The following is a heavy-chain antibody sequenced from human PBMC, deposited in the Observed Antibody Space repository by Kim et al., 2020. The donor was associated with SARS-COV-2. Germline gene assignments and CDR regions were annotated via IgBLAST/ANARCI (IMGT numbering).Heavy chain of an antibody. CDR2: ISWNSGSI. CDR3: AKEGRGVLWFGEFTEPYYFDY. V-gene: IGHV3-9*01. J-gene: IGHJ4*02. Sequence: SLRLSCAASGFTFDDYAMHWVRQAPGKGLEWVSGISWNSGSIGYADSVKGRFTISRDNAKNSLYLQMNSLRAEDTALYYCAKEGRGVLWFGEFTEPYYFDYWGQETLVTVSS. CDR1: GFTFDDYA. D-gene: IGHD3-10*01.